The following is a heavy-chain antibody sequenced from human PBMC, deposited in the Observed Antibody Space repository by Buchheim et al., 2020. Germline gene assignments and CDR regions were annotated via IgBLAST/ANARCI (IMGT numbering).Heavy chain of an antibody. V-gene: IGHV4-61*01. CDR1: GGSVSSGNYY. CDR3: ARTSIQYHFDS. CDR2: IYYSGST. D-gene: IGHD4-11*01. Sequence: QVQLQESGPGLVKPSETLSVTCTVSGGSVSSGNYYWSWIRQPPGKGLEWLGYIYYSGSTNYSPSLKSRVTISVDTSKDQFSLKLSSVTAADTAVYYCARTSIQYHFDSWGQGTL. J-gene: IGHJ4*02.